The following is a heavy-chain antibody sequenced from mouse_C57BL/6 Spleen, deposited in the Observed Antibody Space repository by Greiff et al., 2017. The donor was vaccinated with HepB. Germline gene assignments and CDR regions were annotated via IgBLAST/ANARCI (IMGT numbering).Heavy chain of an antibody. D-gene: IGHD2-1*01. V-gene: IGHV14-4*01. CDR3: TRVDGNYVRNFDY. CDR2: IDPENGDT. Sequence: EVKLMESGAELVRPGASVKLSCTASGFNIKDDYMHWVKQRPEQGLEWIGWIDPENGDTEYASKFQGKATITADTSSNTAYLQLSSLTSEDTAVYYCTRVDGNYVRNFDYWGQGTTLTVSS. CDR1: GFNIKDDY. J-gene: IGHJ2*01.